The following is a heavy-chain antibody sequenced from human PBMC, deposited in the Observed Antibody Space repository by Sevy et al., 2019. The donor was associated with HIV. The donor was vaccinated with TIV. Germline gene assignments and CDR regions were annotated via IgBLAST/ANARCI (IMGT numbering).Heavy chain of an antibody. D-gene: IGHD6-13*01. Sequence: GGSLRLSCAASGFTFSSYWMHWVRRAPGKGLVWVSRMNSHGSSIGYADSMKGRFTISRDNAKNTLYLQMNSLRAEDTAVYYCAREAAGTDYFDYWGQGTLVTVSS. CDR1: GFTFSSYW. CDR3: AREAAGTDYFDY. J-gene: IGHJ4*02. CDR2: MNSHGSSI. V-gene: IGHV3-74*01.